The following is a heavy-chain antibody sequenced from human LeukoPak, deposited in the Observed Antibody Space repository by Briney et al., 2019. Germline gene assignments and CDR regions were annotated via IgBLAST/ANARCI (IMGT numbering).Heavy chain of an antibody. Sequence: GGSLRLSCAASGFTFSSYAMHWVRQAPGKGLEWVAVISYDGSNKYYADSVKGRFTISRDNSKNTLYLQMNSLRAEDTAVYYRAREIQPSAAAGPLGYWGQGTLVTVSS. CDR1: GFTFSSYA. V-gene: IGHV3-30-3*01. J-gene: IGHJ4*02. D-gene: IGHD6-13*01. CDR2: ISYDGSNK. CDR3: AREIQPSAAAGPLGY.